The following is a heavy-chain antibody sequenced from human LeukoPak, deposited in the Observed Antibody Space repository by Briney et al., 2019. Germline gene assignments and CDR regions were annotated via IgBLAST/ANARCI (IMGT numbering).Heavy chain of an antibody. V-gene: IGHV3-21*01. CDR3: ARDLDGDLPAFDY. J-gene: IGHJ4*02. D-gene: IGHD4-17*01. CDR2: ISSSSSYI. CDR1: GFTFSSYS. Sequence: PGGSLRLSCAASGFTFSSYSMNWVRQAPGKGLEWVSSISSSSSYIYYADSVKGRFTSSRDNAKNSLYLQMNSLRAEDTAVYYCARDLDGDLPAFDYWGQGTLVTVSS.